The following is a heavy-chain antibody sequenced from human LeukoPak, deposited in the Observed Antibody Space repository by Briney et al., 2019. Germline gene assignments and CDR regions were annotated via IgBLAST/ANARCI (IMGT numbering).Heavy chain of an antibody. Sequence: SETLSLTCTVSGGSIRSSSYYWGWIRQPPGKGLEWIGSIYYSGSTYYNPSLKSRVTISVDTSKNQFSLKLSSVTAADTAVYYCARWLRGGVAARPGGYFDYWGQGTLVTVSS. CDR1: GGSIRSSSYY. V-gene: IGHV4-39*07. D-gene: IGHD6-6*01. CDR3: ARWLRGGVAARPGGYFDY. J-gene: IGHJ4*02. CDR2: IYYSGST.